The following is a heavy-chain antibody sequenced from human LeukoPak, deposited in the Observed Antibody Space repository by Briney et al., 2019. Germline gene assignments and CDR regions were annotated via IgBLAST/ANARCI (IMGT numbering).Heavy chain of an antibody. CDR1: GYTFTSYA. V-gene: IGHV1-3*01. J-gene: IGHJ4*02. CDR3: ARAPWGSSADY. D-gene: IGHD3-16*01. CDR2: INAGNGNT. Sequence: ASVKVSCKASGYTFTSYAMHWVRQAPGQRLEWTGWINAGNGNTKYSQKFQGRVTMTTDTSTSTAYMELRSLRSDDTAVYYCARAPWGSSADYWGQGTLVTVSS.